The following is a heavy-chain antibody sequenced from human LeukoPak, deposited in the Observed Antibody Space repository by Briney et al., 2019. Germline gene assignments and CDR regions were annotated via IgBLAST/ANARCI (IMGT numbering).Heavy chain of an antibody. D-gene: IGHD3-9*01. J-gene: IGHJ6*02. V-gene: IGHV3-33*01. CDR2: ICYGGSTK. Sequence: GGSLRLSCAASGFTFSSYNMHWVRQAPGKGLEWVAYICYGGSTKYYADSVKGRFTISRDNSKKTLYLQMNSLRAEDTAVYYCARDRYGILQGPPRVYGMDVWGQGTTVTVSS. CDR3: ARDRYGILQGPPRVYGMDV. CDR1: GFTFSSYN.